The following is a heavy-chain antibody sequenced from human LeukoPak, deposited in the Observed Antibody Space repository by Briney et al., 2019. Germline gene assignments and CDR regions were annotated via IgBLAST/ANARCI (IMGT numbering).Heavy chain of an antibody. CDR3: ATAEELRESYFDY. CDR1: GYTFTDYY. J-gene: IGHJ4*02. Sequence: ASVKVSCKVSGYTFTDYYMHWVQQAPGKGLEWMGLVDPEDGETIYAEKFQGRVTITADTSTDTAYMELSSLRSEDTAVYYCATAEELRESYFDYWDQGTLVTVSS. V-gene: IGHV1-69-2*01. D-gene: IGHD1-7*01. CDR2: VDPEDGET.